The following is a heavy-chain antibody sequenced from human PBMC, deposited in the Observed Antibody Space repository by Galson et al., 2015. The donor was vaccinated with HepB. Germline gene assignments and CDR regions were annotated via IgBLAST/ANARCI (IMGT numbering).Heavy chain of an antibody. CDR2: IYYRGST. V-gene: IGHV4-59*08. CDR1: GGSISGYY. Sequence: LSLTCTVSGGSISGYYWSWIRQPPGKGLEWIGYIYYRGSTYYNPSLKSRATISLDTSKNQFSLKLRSVTAADTAVYYCARQHYLDGRDYGMDVWGQGTTVTVSS. J-gene: IGHJ6*02. D-gene: IGHD5-24*01. CDR3: ARQHYLDGRDYGMDV.